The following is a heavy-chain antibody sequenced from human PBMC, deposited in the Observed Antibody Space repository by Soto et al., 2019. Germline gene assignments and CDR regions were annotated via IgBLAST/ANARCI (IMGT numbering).Heavy chain of an antibody. CDR1: GGSISSGGYS. V-gene: IGHV4-31*03. CDR3: ARGSVLWRQTNFDD. D-gene: IGHD3-10*01. J-gene: IGHJ4*02. CDR2: IYYSGST. Sequence: PSETLSLTCTVSGGSISSGGYSWSWIRQHPGKGLEWIGYIYYSGSTYYNPSLKSRVTISVDTSKNQFSLKLSSVTAADTAVYYCARGSVLWRQTNFDDWGQGTLVTVSS.